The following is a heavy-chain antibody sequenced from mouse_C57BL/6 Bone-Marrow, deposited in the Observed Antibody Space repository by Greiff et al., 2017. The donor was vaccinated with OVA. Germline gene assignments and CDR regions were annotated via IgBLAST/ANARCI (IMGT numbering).Heavy chain of an antibody. V-gene: IGHV8-12*01. D-gene: IGHD1-1*01. CDR3: ARSTTVVALYWYFDV. Sequence: QVTLKESGPGILQSSQTLSLTCSFSGFSLSTSGMGVSWIRQPSGKGLEWLAHIYWDDDKRYNPSLKSRLTISKDTSRNQVFLKITSVDTADTATYYCARSTTVVALYWYFDVWGTGTTVTVSS. CDR1: GFSLSTSGMG. J-gene: IGHJ1*03. CDR2: IYWDDDK.